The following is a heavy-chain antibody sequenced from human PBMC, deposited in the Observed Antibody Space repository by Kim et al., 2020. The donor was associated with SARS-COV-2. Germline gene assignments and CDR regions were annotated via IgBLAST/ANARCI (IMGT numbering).Heavy chain of an antibody. J-gene: IGHJ3*02. CDR2: ISAYNGNT. D-gene: IGHD1-26*01. Sequence: ASVKVSCKASGYTFTSYGISWVRQAPGQGLEWMGWISAYNGNTNYAQKLQGRVTMTTDTSTSTAYMELRSLRSDDTAVYYCARLAGAFLGMMGDAFDIWGQGTMVTVSS. CDR3: ARLAGAFLGMMGDAFDI. V-gene: IGHV1-18*01. CDR1: GYTFTSYG.